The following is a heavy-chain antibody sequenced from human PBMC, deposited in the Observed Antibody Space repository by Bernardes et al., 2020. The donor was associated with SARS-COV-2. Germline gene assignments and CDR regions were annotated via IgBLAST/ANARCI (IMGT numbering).Heavy chain of an antibody. CDR2: INGDGSSI. V-gene: IGHV3-74*01. CDR3: ARGTGNFGDWDY. CDR1: GFTFSSYW. D-gene: IGHD2-21*02. J-gene: IGHJ4*02. Sequence: GGSLRLSCAASGFTFSSYWMHWVRLGPGKGPVWVSRINGDGSSINYADSVKGRFTISRDNAKNTLYLQMNGLRVEDTAAYYCARGTGNFGDWDYWGQGTLVTVYS.